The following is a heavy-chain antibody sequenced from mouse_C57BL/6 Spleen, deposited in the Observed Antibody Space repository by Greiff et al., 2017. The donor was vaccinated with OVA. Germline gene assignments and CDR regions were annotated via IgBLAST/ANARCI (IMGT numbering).Heavy chain of an antibody. CDR2: IRNKANNHAT. D-gene: IGHD2-3*01. CDR3: TRLYDGYYGGYFDV. Sequence: EVKLQESGGGLVQPGGSMKLSCAASGFTFSDAWMDWVRQSPEKGLEWVAEIRNKANNHATYYAESVKGRFTISRDDSKSSVYLQMNSLRAEDTGIYYCTRLYDGYYGGYFDVWGTGTTVTVSS. V-gene: IGHV6-6*01. CDR1: GFTFSDAW. J-gene: IGHJ1*03.